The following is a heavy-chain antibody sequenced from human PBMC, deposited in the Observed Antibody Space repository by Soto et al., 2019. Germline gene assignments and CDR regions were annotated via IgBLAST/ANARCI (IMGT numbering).Heavy chain of an antibody. V-gene: IGHV4-39*01. J-gene: IGHJ3*02. Sequence: SETRFLTSSVSGGTISRSSYYWGLIRLPPGKGLEWIGSIYYSGSTYYNPSLKSRVTISVDTSKNQFSLKLSSVTAADTAVYYCARGMVGATYDAFDIWGQGTMVT. CDR2: IYYSGST. CDR3: ARGMVGATYDAFDI. CDR1: GGTISRSSYY. D-gene: IGHD1-26*01.